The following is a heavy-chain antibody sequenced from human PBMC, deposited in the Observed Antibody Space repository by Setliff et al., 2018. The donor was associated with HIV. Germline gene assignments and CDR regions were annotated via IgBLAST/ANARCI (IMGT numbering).Heavy chain of an antibody. D-gene: IGHD3-10*01. CDR1: GGSISSSSYY. J-gene: IGHJ5*02. CDR2: IFYSGSA. Sequence: GGSISSSSYYWGWIRQPPGKGREWIGSIFYSGSANYNPSLRSPVAISVDTSKNQFSLKLSSVTAADTAVYYCARDLLLWPLTGNWFDPWGQGTLVTVSS. CDR3: ARDLLLWPLTGNWFDP. V-gene: IGHV4-39*02.